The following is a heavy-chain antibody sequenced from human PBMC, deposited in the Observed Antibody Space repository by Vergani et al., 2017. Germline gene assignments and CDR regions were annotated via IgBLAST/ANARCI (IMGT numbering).Heavy chain of an antibody. J-gene: IGHJ3*02. CDR1: GYSFTNYW. V-gene: IGHV5-51*01. CDR2: IYPGDSDT. Sequence: EVPLVQSGAEVKKPGESLKISCKGSGYSFTNYWIGWVRQMPGKGLEWMGIIYPGDSDTRYSPSFQGQVTISADKSISTAHLQWSSLKASDTAMYYCARRVAYCGGDCFDAFDIWGQGTMVTVSS. CDR3: ARRVAYCGGDCFDAFDI. D-gene: IGHD2-21*02.